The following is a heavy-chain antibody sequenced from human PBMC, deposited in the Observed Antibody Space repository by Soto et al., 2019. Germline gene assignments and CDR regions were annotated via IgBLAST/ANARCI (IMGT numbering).Heavy chain of an antibody. Sequence: GGSLRLSCAASGFTFSSYALSWVRQAPGKGLEWVSVISGRGGSTYYADSVKGRFTISRDNSKNTLYLQMNSLRVEDTAMYYCARSTAGMVDYWGQGTLVTVSS. CDR3: ARSTAGMVDY. CDR1: GFTFSSYA. V-gene: IGHV3-23*01. D-gene: IGHD6-13*01. CDR2: ISGRGGST. J-gene: IGHJ4*02.